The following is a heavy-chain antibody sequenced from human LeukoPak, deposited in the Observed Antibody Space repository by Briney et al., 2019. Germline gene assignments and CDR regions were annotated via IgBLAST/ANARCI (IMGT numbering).Heavy chain of an antibody. V-gene: IGHV3-74*01. CDR3: ARLWASGGAFDI. D-gene: IGHD2-21*01. CDR1: GFTFSSYW. CDR2: INTDGSAT. J-gene: IGHJ3*02. Sequence: GGSLRLSCAASGFTFSSYWMYWVRQAPGKGLVWVSRINTDGSATSYADSVKGRFTISRDNAKNTLYLQMNSLGAEDTAVYYCARLWASGGAFDIWGQGTMVTVSS.